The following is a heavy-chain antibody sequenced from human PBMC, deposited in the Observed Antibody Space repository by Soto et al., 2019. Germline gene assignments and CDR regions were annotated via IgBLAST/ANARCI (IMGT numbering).Heavy chain of an antibody. Sequence: QVQLQESGPGLVKPSETLSLTCTVSGGSISSYYWSWIRQPPGKGLAWIGYIYYSGSTNYNPTLKSRVTISVDTPKNQFSLELSSVTAADTAVYYCARDPGYLEAFDIWGQGTMVTVSS. CDR3: ARDPGYLEAFDI. CDR1: GGSISSYY. D-gene: IGHD1-1*01. CDR2: IYYSGST. J-gene: IGHJ3*02. V-gene: IGHV4-59*01.